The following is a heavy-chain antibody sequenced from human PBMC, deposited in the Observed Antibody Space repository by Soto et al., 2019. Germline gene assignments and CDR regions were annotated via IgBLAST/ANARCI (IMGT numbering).Heavy chain of an antibody. Sequence: PGGSLRLSCAASGFTFSSYAMHWVRQAPGKGLEWVAVISYDGSNKYYADSVKGRFTISRDNSKNTLYLQMNSLRAEDTAVYYCARDAEWFSVWSAYYYYYGMDVWGQGTTVTVS. CDR3: ARDAEWFSVWSAYYYYYGMDV. CDR2: ISYDGSNK. D-gene: IGHD3-3*01. CDR1: GFTFSSYA. J-gene: IGHJ6*02. V-gene: IGHV3-30-3*01.